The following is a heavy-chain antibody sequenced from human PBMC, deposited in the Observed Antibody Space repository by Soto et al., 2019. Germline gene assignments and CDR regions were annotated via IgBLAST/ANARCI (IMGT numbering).Heavy chain of an antibody. CDR1: GGTFSSYT. CDR2: IIPILGIA. Sequence: QVQLVQSGAEVKKPGSSVKVSCKASGGTFSSYTISWVRQAPGQGLEWMGRIIPILGIANYAQKFQGRVTITADKSTSTAYMELSSLRSEDTAVYYCARERGGATTDLYYYYGMDVWGQGTTVTVSS. CDR3: ARERGGATTDLYYYYGMDV. V-gene: IGHV1-69*08. D-gene: IGHD1-26*01. J-gene: IGHJ6*02.